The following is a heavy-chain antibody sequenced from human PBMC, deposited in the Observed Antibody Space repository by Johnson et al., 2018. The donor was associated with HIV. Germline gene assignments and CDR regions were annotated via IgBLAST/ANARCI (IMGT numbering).Heavy chain of an antibody. J-gene: IGHJ3*02. V-gene: IGHV3-30-3*01. CDR2: ISYDGSRK. CDR3: ARLPSGYSRDDFDI. Sequence: QVQLVESGGGVVQPGRSLRLSCAASGFIFRSYPINWVRQAPGKGLEWVALISYDGSRKYYADSVKGRFTNSRDTSKNTLYLQMNSLRAEDTAVYYWARLPSGYSRDDFDIWGQGTMVTVSS. D-gene: IGHD5-18*01. CDR1: GFIFRSYP.